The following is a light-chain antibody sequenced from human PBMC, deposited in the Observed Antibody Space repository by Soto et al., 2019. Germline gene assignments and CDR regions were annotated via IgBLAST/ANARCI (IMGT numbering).Light chain of an antibody. CDR1: QSVLSSSNNKNY. J-gene: IGKJ1*01. CDR2: WAS. V-gene: IGKV4-1*01. CDR3: QQYYNSLT. Sequence: DSVMTQSPDSLAVSPGERPTVNCKSSQSVLSSSNNKNYLTWYQQKPGQPPKLLIYWASTRESGVPDRFSGSGSGTDFTLTISSLQAEDVAVYYCQQYYNSLTFGQGTKVEIK.